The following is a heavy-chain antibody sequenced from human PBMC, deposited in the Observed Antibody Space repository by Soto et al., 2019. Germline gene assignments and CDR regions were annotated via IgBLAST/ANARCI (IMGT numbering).Heavy chain of an antibody. Sequence: QVQLQESGPGLVKPSETLSLTCTASGGSITTSYWYWIRQYPAKGLEWIGYIYYTGSRNYHHSLESRVTISVDTPKKQFSRGLNSVTPADTAVYYCAGGPYYCGLDVWGQGTTVTVS. J-gene: IGHJ6*02. D-gene: IGHD3-10*01. CDR1: GGSITTSY. CDR2: IYYTGSR. CDR3: AGGPYYCGLDV. V-gene: IGHV4-59*01.